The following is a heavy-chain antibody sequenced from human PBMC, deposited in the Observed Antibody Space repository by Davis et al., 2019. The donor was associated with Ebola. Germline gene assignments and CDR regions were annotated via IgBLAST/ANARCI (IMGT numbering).Heavy chain of an antibody. CDR2: ISSSSSTI. CDR3: AKDPHDSSSWYSYFDY. D-gene: IGHD6-13*01. CDR1: GFTFSSYG. Sequence: GESLKISCAASGFTFSSYGMHWVRQAPGKGLEWVSYISSSSSTIYYADSVKGRFTISRDNAKNSLYLQMNSLRAEDTALYYCAKDPHDSSSWYSYFDYWGQGTLVTVSS. J-gene: IGHJ4*02. V-gene: IGHV3-48*04.